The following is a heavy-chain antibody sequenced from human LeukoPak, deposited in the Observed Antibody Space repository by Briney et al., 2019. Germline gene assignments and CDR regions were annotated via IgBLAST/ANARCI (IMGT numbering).Heavy chain of an antibody. CDR2: INPNSGGT. Sequence: GASVKVSCKASGYTFTGYYMHWVRQAPGQGLEWMGWINPNSGGTNYAQKFQGRVTMTRDTSISTAYMELSRLRSDDTAVYYCARDLMDTAMWEFDYWGQGALVTVSS. CDR1: GYTFTGYY. CDR3: ARDLMDTAMWEFDY. V-gene: IGHV1-2*02. J-gene: IGHJ4*02. D-gene: IGHD5-18*01.